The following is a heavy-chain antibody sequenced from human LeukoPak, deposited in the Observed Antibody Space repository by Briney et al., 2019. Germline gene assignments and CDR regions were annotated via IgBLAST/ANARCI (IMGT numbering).Heavy chain of an antibody. CDR3: AKDGGWFDY. Sequence: GGSLRLSCAASGFTFSSYGVHWVRQAPGKGLEWVAVISYDGSNKYYADSVKGRFTISRDNSKNTLYLQMNSLRAEDTAVYYCAKDGGWFDYWGQGTLVTVSS. CDR1: GFTFSSYG. J-gene: IGHJ4*02. D-gene: IGHD6-19*01. CDR2: ISYDGSNK. V-gene: IGHV3-30*18.